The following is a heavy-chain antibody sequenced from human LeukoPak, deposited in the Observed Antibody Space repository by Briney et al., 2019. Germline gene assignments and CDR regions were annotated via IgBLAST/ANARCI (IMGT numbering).Heavy chain of an antibody. D-gene: IGHD4-17*01. Sequence: SETLSLTCTVSGGSIGLYYWNWIRQSPEKGLEWTGYIYYIGSTNYNPSLKSRVTISIDTSKNQFSLKLSSVTAGDTAVYYCARRGYGDYDGYFDYWGQGTLVTVSS. V-gene: IGHV4-59*01. CDR3: ARRGYGDYDGYFDY. J-gene: IGHJ4*02. CDR2: IYYIGST. CDR1: GGSIGLYY.